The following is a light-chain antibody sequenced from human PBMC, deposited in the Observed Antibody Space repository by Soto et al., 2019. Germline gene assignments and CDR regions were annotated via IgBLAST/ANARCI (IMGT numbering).Light chain of an antibody. CDR1: QSVSSNY. Sequence: RASQSVSSNYLAWYQQKPGQAPRLLIYGASSRATSIPDRFSGSGSGTDFTLTISRLEPEDFAVYYCQQYGSSRTFGQGTKVDIK. J-gene: IGKJ1*01. V-gene: IGKV3-20*01. CDR2: GAS. CDR3: QQYGSSRT.